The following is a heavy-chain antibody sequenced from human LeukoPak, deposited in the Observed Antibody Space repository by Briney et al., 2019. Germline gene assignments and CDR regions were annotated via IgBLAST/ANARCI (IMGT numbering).Heavy chain of an antibody. D-gene: IGHD4-11*01. V-gene: IGHV3-30*04. CDR2: ISYDGSNK. CDR1: GFTFSGFA. Sequence: QPGGSLRLSCAASGFTFSGFAMHWVRQAPGKGLEWVAVISYDGSNKYYADSVKGRFTISRDNSKNTLYLQMNSLRAEDTAVYYCAKDLTVTTRWFDPWGQGTLVTVSS. CDR3: AKDLTVTTRWFDP. J-gene: IGHJ5*02.